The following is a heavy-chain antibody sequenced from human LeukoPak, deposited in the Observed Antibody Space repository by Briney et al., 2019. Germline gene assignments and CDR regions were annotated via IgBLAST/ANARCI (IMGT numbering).Heavy chain of an antibody. CDR3: ARLIYGDSPGYYFDY. CDR1: GYTFTGYY. V-gene: IGHV1-2*02. CDR2: INPNSGGT. J-gene: IGHJ4*02. D-gene: IGHD4-17*01. Sequence: ASVKVSCKASGYTFTGYYMHWVRQAPGQGLDWIGWINPNSGGTNYAQKFQGRVTMTRDTSISTAYMELSRLRSDDTAVYYCARLIYGDSPGYYFDYWGQGTLVTVSS.